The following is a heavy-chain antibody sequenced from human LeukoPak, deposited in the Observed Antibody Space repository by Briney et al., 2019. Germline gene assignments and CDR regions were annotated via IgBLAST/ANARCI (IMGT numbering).Heavy chain of an antibody. Sequence: GGSLRLSCAASGFTVRSNHMGWLRQAPGKGRVGVSDIYSGGSTYYDDFVKGSITISRTNFKKTLDLRMNRLRAEDTACYFFARDPHSRPGGTRGDVCGQRTTVTVSS. J-gene: IGHJ6*02. CDR3: ARDPHSRPGGTRGDV. V-gene: IGHV3-66*01. CDR2: IYSGGST. CDR1: GFTVRSNH. D-gene: IGHD6-13*01.